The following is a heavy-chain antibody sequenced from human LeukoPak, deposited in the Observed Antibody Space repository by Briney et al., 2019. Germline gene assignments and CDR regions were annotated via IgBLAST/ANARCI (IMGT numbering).Heavy chain of an antibody. CDR1: GFTFSSYA. CDR2: ISYDGSNK. Sequence: GRSLRLSCAASGFTFSSYAMHWVRQAPGKGLEWVAVISYDGSNKYYADSVKGRFTISRDNSKNTLYLQMNSLKTEDTAVYYCTTDDVLLWFGDHYWGQGTLVTVSS. CDR3: TTDDVLLWFGDHY. J-gene: IGHJ4*02. D-gene: IGHD3-10*01. V-gene: IGHV3-30-3*01.